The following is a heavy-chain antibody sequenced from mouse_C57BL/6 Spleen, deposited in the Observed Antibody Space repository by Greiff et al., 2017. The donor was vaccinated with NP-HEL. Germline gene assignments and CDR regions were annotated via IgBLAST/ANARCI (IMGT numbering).Heavy chain of an antibody. V-gene: IGHV1-26*01. CDR1: GYTFTDYY. J-gene: IGHJ3*01. CDR2: INPNNGGT. Sequence: EVQLQQSGPELVKPGASVKISCKASGYTFTDYYMNWVKQSHGKSLEWIGDINPNNGGTSYKQKFKGKATLTVDKSSSTAYMELRSLTSEDSAVYYCASTVVAPNAYWGQGTLVTVSA. CDR3: ASTVVAPNAY. D-gene: IGHD1-1*01.